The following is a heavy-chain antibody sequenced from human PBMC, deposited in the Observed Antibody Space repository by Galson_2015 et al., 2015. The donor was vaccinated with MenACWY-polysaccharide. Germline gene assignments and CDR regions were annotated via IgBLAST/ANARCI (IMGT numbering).Heavy chain of an antibody. CDR3: VRGAGGDN. D-gene: IGHD3-16*01. Sequence: SLRLSCAASEFNFSSSYMSWVRQAPGKGLEWVSAISSASATEYYTDSVKGRFTISRDNSKDALHLPMDSLRAEDTAVNYCVRGAGGDNRGRAALGTV. J-gene: IGHJ4*02. CDR2: ISSASATE. V-gene: IGHV3-21*04. CDR1: EFNFSSSY.